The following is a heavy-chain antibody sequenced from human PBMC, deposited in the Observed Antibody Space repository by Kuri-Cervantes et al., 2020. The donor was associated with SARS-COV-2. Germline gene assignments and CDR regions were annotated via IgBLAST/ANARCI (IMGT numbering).Heavy chain of an antibody. Sequence: ASVKVSCKASGYTFTGYYMHWVRQAPGQGLEWMGWINPNSGGTNYAQKFQGWVTMTRDTSISTAYMELSSLRSEDTAVYYCARDRTPIAAAGNFDYWGQGTLVTVSS. CDR2: INPNSGGT. CDR3: ARDRTPIAAAGNFDY. V-gene: IGHV1-2*04. J-gene: IGHJ4*02. D-gene: IGHD6-13*01. CDR1: GYTFTGYY.